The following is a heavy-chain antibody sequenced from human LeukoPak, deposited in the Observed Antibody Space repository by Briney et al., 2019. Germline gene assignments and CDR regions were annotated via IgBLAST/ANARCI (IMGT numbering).Heavy chain of an antibody. CDR3: AKAYQWELLLGAFDY. V-gene: IGHV3-30*18. CDR1: GFTFSSYG. CDR2: ISYDGSNK. J-gene: IGHJ4*02. Sequence: GRSLRLSCAASGFTFSSYGMHWVRQAPGKGLEWVAVISYDGSNKYYADSVKGRFTISRDNSKNTLYLQMNSLRAEDTAVYYCAKAYQWELLLGAFDYWGQGTLVTVSS. D-gene: IGHD1-26*01.